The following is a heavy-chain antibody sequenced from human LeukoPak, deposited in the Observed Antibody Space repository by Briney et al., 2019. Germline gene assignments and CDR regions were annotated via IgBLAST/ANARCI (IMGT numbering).Heavy chain of an antibody. J-gene: IGHJ4*02. V-gene: IGHV3-53*01. Sequence: GGSLRLSCAASGFSVSNNYMSWVRQAPGKGLEWVSLIYSGGDKRYAASVKGRFTISRDNSKNTLNLQMDSLRVEDTAVYYCGGYSSLDHWGQGTLVTVSS. CDR1: GFSVSNNY. CDR2: IYSGGDK. CDR3: GGYSSLDH. D-gene: IGHD3-22*01.